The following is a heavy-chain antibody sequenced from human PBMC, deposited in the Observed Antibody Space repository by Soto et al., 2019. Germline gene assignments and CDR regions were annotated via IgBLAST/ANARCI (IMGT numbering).Heavy chain of an antibody. CDR3: ARMVRGVIIPEGFYYFDY. CDR1: GGSFSGYY. Sequence: SETLSLTCAVYGGSFSGYYWSWIRQPPGKGLEWIGEINHSGSTNYNPSLKSRVTISVDTSKNQFSLKLSSVTAADTAVYYCARMVRGVIIPEGFYYFDYWGQGTLVTVSS. D-gene: IGHD3-10*01. J-gene: IGHJ4*02. CDR2: INHSGST. V-gene: IGHV4-34*01.